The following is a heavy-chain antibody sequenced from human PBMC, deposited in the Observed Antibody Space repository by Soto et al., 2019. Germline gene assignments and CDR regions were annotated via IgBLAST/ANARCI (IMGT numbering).Heavy chain of an antibody. V-gene: IGHV3-11*01. CDR1: GFTFSDYY. Sequence: VGSLRLSCAASGFTFSDYYMSWIRQAPGKGLEWVSYITTSGAAIYYADSVKGRFTISRDNAKNSLYLQMNSLRAEDTAVYYCARDISSLQDWGQGTLVTVSS. CDR3: ARDISSLQD. CDR2: ITTSGAAI. D-gene: IGHD6-6*01. J-gene: IGHJ4*02.